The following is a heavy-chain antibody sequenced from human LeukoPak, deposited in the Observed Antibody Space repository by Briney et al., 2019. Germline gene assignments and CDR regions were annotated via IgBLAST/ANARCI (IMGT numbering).Heavy chain of an antibody. V-gene: IGHV3-23*01. CDR2: IIGSGGST. Sequence: PGGSMRLSCAAAGFTFSSYAMSWVRQAPGEGLEWVSSIIGSGGSTYYADTVKGRFTISRDNSKNTLYLQMNSLRAEDTAVYYCAKEIYCSGGSCYSDAFDIWGQGTMVTVSS. D-gene: IGHD2-15*01. J-gene: IGHJ3*02. CDR3: AKEIYCSGGSCYSDAFDI. CDR1: GFTFSSYA.